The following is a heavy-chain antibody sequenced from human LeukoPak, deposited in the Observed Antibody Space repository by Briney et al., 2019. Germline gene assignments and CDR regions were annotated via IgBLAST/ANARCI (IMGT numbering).Heavy chain of an antibody. V-gene: IGHV3-7*01. CDR1: GLSFSRYW. J-gene: IGHJ4*02. CDR3: TRDPRLTDY. Sequence: GGSLRLSCAASGLSFSRYWMSWVRQAPGKGLEWVANIKQDGREKNYVESVKGRFTISRDNAKNSLYLQTNSLRDDDTAVYYCTRDPRLTDYWGQGTLVTVSS. CDR2: IKQDGREK.